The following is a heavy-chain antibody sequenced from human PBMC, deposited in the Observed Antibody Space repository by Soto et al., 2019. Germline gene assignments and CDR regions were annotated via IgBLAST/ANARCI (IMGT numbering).Heavy chain of an antibody. J-gene: IGHJ4*02. CDR3: ARRGSVSDYDY. Sequence: EVQLLESGGGLVQPGGSLRLSCVASGFTFSSYAMRWVRQAPGKGLEWVSAISGSGGSTYYADSVKGRFTISRDNSKNTLYLQMNSLRAEDTAVYYGARRGSVSDYDYWGQGTLVTVAS. D-gene: IGHD1-26*01. CDR2: ISGSGGST. CDR1: GFTFSSYA. V-gene: IGHV3-23*01.